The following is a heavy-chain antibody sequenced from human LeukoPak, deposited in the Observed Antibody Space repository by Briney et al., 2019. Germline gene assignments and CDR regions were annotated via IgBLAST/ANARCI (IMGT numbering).Heavy chain of an antibody. D-gene: IGHD6-13*01. CDR1: GFTFDDYA. J-gene: IGHJ5*02. CDR2: ISWNSGSI. CDR3: AKDPYSSSWYKSWFDP. V-gene: IGHV3-9*01. Sequence: GGSLRLSCAASGFTFDDYAMHWVRQAPGEGLEWVSGISWNSGSIGYADSVKGRFTISRDNAKNSLYLQMNSLRAEDTALYYCAKDPYSSSWYKSWFDPWGQGTLVTVSS.